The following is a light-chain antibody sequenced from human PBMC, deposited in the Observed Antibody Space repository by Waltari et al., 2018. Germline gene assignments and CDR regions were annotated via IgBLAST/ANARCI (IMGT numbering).Light chain of an antibody. Sequence: DIEMTQSPSSLSASLGDRVTIACRASQRINNYLKLYQQKPGKAPKVLIYAASALQSGVPARFSGSGSGTDFTLTISSLQSEDFATYYCQQSYITPPTTFGGGTKVEIK. CDR3: QQSYITPPTT. CDR2: AAS. J-gene: IGKJ4*01. V-gene: IGKV1-39*01. CDR1: QRINNY.